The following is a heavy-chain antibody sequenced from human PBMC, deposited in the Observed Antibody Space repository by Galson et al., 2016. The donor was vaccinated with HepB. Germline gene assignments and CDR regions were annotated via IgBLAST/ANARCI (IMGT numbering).Heavy chain of an antibody. V-gene: IGHV4-39*07. CDR2: IYYSGRT. CDR3: ARENWNDEVDY. Sequence: SETLSLTCTVSGGSISSPGYYWGWIRQPPGKGLEWIGSIYYSGRTYHNPSLKGRVTISVDTSKDQFSLKVRSVTAADTAAYYCARENWNDEVDYWGQGTLVTVSS. J-gene: IGHJ4*02. D-gene: IGHD1-1*01. CDR1: GGSISSPGYY.